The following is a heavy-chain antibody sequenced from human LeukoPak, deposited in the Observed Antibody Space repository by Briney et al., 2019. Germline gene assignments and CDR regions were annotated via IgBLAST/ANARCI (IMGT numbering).Heavy chain of an antibody. CDR2: INPNSGGT. V-gene: IGHV1-2*06. J-gene: IGHJ4*02. Sequence: ASVKVSCKASGYTSTGYYMHWVRQAPGQGLEWMGRINPNSGGTNYAQKFQGRVTMTRDTSISTAYMELSRLRSDDTAVYYCARVREWFGEFSTFDYWGQGTLVTVSS. D-gene: IGHD3-10*01. CDR3: ARVREWFGEFSTFDY. CDR1: GYTSTGYY.